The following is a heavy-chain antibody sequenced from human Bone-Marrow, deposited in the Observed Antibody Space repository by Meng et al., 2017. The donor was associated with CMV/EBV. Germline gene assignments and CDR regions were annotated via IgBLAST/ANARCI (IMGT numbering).Heavy chain of an antibody. CDR3: VSGVGATRFDY. V-gene: IGHV1-45*02. CDR2: ITPFNGNT. CDR1: GFTFSSYG. D-gene: IGHD1-26*01. Sequence: GGSLRLSCAASGFTFSSYGMHWVRQAPGQALEWMGWITPFNGNTNYAQKFQDRVTITRDRSMSTAYMELSSLRSEDTAMYYCVSGVGATRFDYWGQGTLVTVSS. J-gene: IGHJ4*02.